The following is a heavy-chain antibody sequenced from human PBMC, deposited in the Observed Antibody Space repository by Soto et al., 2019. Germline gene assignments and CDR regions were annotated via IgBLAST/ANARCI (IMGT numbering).Heavy chain of an antibody. V-gene: IGHV3-23*03. CDR3: ARRTNGYFGY. J-gene: IGHJ4*02. Sequence: EVQLLESGGGLVQPGGSLTLSCAASGFTFSDYTMSWVRQAPGKVLECISVILADYNTYYTDSVRGRFNISRDNSKNTLYLEMNSLRAEATAVYYCARRTNGYFGYWGQGALVTVSS. CDR1: GFTFSDYT. D-gene: IGHD2-8*01. CDR2: ILADYNT.